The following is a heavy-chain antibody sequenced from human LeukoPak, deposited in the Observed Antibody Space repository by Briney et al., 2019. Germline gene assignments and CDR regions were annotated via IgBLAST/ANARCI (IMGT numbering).Heavy chain of an antibody. CDR1: GYTFTSYY. D-gene: IGHD3-16*02. J-gene: IGHJ4*02. V-gene: IGHV1-46*01. CDR2: INPSGGST. CDR3: ARVIVGYRRGPKLYYFDY. Sequence: ASVKVSCKASGYTFTSYYMHWVRQAPGQGLEWMGIINPSGGSTSYAQKFQGRVTMTRNTSISTAYMELSSLRSEDTAVYYCARVIVGYRRGPKLYYFDYWGQGTLVTVSS.